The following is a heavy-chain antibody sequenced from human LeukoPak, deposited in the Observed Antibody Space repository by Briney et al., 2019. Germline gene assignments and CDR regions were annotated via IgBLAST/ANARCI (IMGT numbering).Heavy chain of an antibody. CDR1: GYTFTSYG. J-gene: IGHJ5*02. V-gene: IGHV1-69*05. D-gene: IGHD2-15*01. CDR2: IIPIFGTA. CDR3: ARVDGSPDS. Sequence: SVKVSCKASGYTFTSYGISWVRQAPGQGLEWMGGIIPIFGTANYAQKFQGRVTITRDTSINTAYMELSSLRPEDTAVYYCARVDGSPDSWGQGTLVTVSS.